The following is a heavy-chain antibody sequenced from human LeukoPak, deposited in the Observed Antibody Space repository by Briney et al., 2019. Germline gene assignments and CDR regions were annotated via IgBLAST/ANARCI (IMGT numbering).Heavy chain of an antibody. V-gene: IGHV3-66*01. D-gene: IGHD3-9*01. CDR2: IYSGGST. CDR3: ARGLFREFEWFRTFFY. CDR1: GFTVSSNY. J-gene: IGHJ4*02. Sequence: GGSLRLSCAASGFTVSSNYMSWGRQAPGKGLEWGSVIYSGGSTYYADSAKGRFTTSRDNSKNTLYLEMNTRRAEDTALYNCARGLFREFEWFRTFFYWGEGNLV.